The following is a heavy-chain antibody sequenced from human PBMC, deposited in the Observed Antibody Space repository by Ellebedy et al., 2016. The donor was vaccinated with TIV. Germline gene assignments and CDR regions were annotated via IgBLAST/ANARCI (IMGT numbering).Heavy chain of an antibody. J-gene: IGHJ6*03. CDR1: GFTFSSYG. Sequence: GESLKIPXAASGFTFSSYGMLWVRRAPGTGLEWVAIIWHDGRNKYYGDSVKGRFTISRDNSKNTLYLQMNSLRVEDTAVYYCVRDRVSDGSGRYDPYWYMDVWGKGTTVTVSS. V-gene: IGHV3-33*01. CDR3: VRDRVSDGSGRYDPYWYMDV. CDR2: IWHDGRNK. D-gene: IGHD3-10*01.